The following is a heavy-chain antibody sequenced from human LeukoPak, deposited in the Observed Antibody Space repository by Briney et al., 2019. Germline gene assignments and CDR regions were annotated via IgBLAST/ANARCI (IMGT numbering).Heavy chain of an antibody. D-gene: IGHD2-2*01. CDR1: GFTFSSYW. J-gene: IGHJ4*02. V-gene: IGHV3-7*01. Sequence: GGSLRLSCAASGFTFSSYWMSWVRQAPGKGLEWVANIKQDGSEKYYVDSVEGRFTISRDNAKNSLYLQMNSLRAEDTAVYYCARDRVPFVVPAATFDYWGQGTLVTVSS. CDR2: IKQDGSEK. CDR3: ARDRVPFVVPAATFDY.